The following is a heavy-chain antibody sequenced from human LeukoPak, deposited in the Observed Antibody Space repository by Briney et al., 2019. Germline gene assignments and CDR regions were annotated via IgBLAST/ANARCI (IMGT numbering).Heavy chain of an antibody. D-gene: IGHD3-22*01. Sequence: GGSLSLSCAASGFTFDDYAMHWVRQAPGKGLEWVSGISWNSGSIGYADSVKGRFTISRDNAKNSLYLQMNSLRAEDTALYYCAKGGYYDSSGYYSFNYWGQGTLVTVSS. CDR3: AKGGYYDSSGYYSFNY. CDR2: ISWNSGSI. V-gene: IGHV3-9*01. CDR1: GFTFDDYA. J-gene: IGHJ4*02.